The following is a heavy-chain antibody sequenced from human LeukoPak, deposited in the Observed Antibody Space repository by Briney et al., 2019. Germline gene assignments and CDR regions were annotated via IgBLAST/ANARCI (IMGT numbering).Heavy chain of an antibody. CDR1: GFTFSNYW. D-gene: IGHD3-22*01. Sequence: GGSLRLSCAGSGFTFSNYWMSWVRQAPGKGLEWVANIKEDGSETYYVDSVKGRLTISRDNAKNSLYPQMNSLRAEDTAVYYCARWAGNYYGSSGYPRPFEYWGQGTLVTVSS. J-gene: IGHJ4*02. CDR3: ARWAGNYYGSSGYPRPFEY. V-gene: IGHV3-7*01. CDR2: IKEDGSET.